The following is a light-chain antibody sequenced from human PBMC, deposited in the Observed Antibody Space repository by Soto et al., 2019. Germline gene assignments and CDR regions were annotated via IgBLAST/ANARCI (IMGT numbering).Light chain of an antibody. V-gene: IGLV2-14*01. CDR2: EVS. CDR1: SSDVGGYNY. Sequence: QSVLTQPASVSGSPGQSITISCTGTSSDVGGYNYVSWYQQHPGKAPKLMIYEVSNRPSGVSNRFSGSKSGNTASLSIYGLQAEDEADYYCSSYTISSPYVFGTGTKVTVL. J-gene: IGLJ1*01. CDR3: SSYTISSPYV.